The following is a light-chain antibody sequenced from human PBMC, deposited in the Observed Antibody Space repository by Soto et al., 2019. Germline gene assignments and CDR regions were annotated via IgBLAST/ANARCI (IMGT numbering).Light chain of an antibody. V-gene: IGLV3-9*01. CDR2: RDY. CDR1: NIGSKN. Sequence: SYEMTQPRSVSVALGQTARITWGGNNIGSKNVLWYQQKPGQAPVLVIYRDYNRPSGIPERFSGSNSVNTATLSISRAQAGDEADYYCQVWDISTNVVFGGRTKVTV. J-gene: IGLJ2*01. CDR3: QVWDISTNVV.